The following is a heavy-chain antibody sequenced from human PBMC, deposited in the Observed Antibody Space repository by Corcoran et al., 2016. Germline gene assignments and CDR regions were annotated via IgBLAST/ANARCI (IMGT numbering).Heavy chain of an antibody. V-gene: IGHV5-10-1*03. D-gene: IGHD2-15*01. J-gene: IGHJ2*01. CDR2: IDPSDSYT. CDR3: ARHGLGVVTGNWYFDL. Sequence: EVQLVQSGAEVKKPGESLRISCKGSGYSFTSYWISWVRQMPGKGLEWMGRIDPSDSYTNYSPSFQGHVTISADKSISTAYLQWSSLKASDTAMYYCARHGLGVVTGNWYFDLWGRGTLVTVSS. CDR1: GYSFTSYW.